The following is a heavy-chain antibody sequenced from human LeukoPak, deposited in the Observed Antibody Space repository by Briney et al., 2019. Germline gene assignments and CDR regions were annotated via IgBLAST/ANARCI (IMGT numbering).Heavy chain of an antibody. CDR3: AKDHSGPTWYYYGMDV. D-gene: IGHD2-15*01. CDR1: GFTFSNYA. J-gene: IGHJ6*02. V-gene: IGHV3-23*01. Sequence: GGSLRLSCRASGFTFSNYAMTWVRQTPGKGLEWVSSTGGNGGGTSLADSVKGRFSISSDNSKNTLYLQMNSLRAEDTATYYCAKDHSGPTWYYYGMDVWGQGTTVTVS. CDR2: TGGNGGGT.